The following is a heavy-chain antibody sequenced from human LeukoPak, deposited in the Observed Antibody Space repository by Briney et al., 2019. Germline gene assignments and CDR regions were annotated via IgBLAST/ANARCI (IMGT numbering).Heavy chain of an antibody. CDR3: ARDRIIVSSRVSDAFDI. Sequence: SVKVPCKASGGTFSSYAISWVRQAPGQGLEWMGGIIPIFGTANYAQKFQGRVTITTDESTSTAYMELSSLRSEDTAVYYCARDRIIVSSRVSDAFDIWGQGTMVTVSS. CDR1: GGTFSSYA. J-gene: IGHJ3*02. V-gene: IGHV1-69*05. D-gene: IGHD2-15*01. CDR2: IIPIFGTA.